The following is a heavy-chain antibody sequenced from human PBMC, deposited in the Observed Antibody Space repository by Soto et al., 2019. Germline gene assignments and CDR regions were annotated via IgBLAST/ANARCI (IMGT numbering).Heavy chain of an antibody. CDR2: ISLYSDGT. CDR1: GYTFSNYG. J-gene: IGHJ5*02. D-gene: IGHD2-2*01. V-gene: IGHV1-18*01. CDR3: ASVVPGAEAWFGP. Sequence: GASVKVSCKTSGYTFSNYGITWVRQAPGQPLEWLGWISLYSDGTNYAQKFQGRVSMTADTSTTTAYMELRSLRSDDTAVYYCASVVPGAEAWFGPWGQGIVVTAS.